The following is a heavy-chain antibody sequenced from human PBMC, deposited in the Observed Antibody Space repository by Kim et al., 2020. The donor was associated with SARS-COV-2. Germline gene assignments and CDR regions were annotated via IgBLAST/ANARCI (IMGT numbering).Heavy chain of an antibody. Sequence: SETLSLTCTVSGGSISSSSYYWGWIRQPPGKGLEWIGSIYYSGSTYYNPSLKSRVTISVDTSKNQFSLKLSSVTAADTAVYYCARHQDSGSYWGGPYFDYWGQGTLVTVSS. CDR1: GGSISSSSYY. CDR3: ARHQDSGSYWGGPYFDY. CDR2: IYYSGST. V-gene: IGHV4-39*01. D-gene: IGHD1-26*01. J-gene: IGHJ4*02.